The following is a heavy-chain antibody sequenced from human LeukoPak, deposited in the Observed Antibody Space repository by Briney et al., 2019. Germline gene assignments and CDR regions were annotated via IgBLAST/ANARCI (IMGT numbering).Heavy chain of an antibody. Sequence: ASVKVSCKASGYTFTGYYMHWVRQAPGQGLEWMGWINPNSGGTNYAQKFQGRVTMTRDTSISTACMELSRLRSDDTAVYYCANLEIAVAGPFDYWGQGILVTVSS. D-gene: IGHD6-19*01. V-gene: IGHV1-2*02. CDR1: GYTFTGYY. CDR3: ANLEIAVAGPFDY. J-gene: IGHJ4*02. CDR2: INPNSGGT.